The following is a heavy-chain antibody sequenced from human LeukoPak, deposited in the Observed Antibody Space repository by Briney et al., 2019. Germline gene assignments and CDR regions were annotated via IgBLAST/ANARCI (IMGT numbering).Heavy chain of an antibody. J-gene: IGHJ5*02. CDR1: GYTFTSYG. V-gene: IGHV1-18*01. CDR2: ISAYNGNT. CDR3: AREQKLRYFDWRGNWFDP. D-gene: IGHD3-9*01. Sequence: ASVKVSCKASGYTFTSYGISWVRQAPGQGLEWMGWISAYNGNTNYAQKLQGRVTMTTDTSTSTAYMELRSLRSDDTAVYYCAREQKLRYFDWRGNWFDPWGQGTLVTVSS.